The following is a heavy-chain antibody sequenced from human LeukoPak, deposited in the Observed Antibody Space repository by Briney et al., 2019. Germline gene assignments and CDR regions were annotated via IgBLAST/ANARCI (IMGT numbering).Heavy chain of an antibody. J-gene: IGHJ4*02. D-gene: IGHD4-23*01. V-gene: IGHV3-53*01. CDR1: GFTVSSNY. Sequence: GGSLRLSRAPSGFTVSSNYMSWVRQAPGKGLEWVSVIYSGGSTYYADSVKGRFTISRDNSKNTLYLQMNSLSAEDTAVYYCARDHYGGNSDWGQGTLVTVSS. CDR3: ARDHYGGNSD. CDR2: IYSGGST.